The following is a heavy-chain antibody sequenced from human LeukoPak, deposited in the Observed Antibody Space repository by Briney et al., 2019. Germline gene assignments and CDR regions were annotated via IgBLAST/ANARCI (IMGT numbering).Heavy chain of an antibody. CDR1: GFTFSSYA. CDR2: MSGSGGST. CDR3: AKDLVGANYY. Sequence: GGSLRLSCAASGFTFSSYAMSWVRQAPGKGLEWVSAMSGSGGSTYYADPVKGRFTISRDNSKNTLYLQLNSLRAEDTAVYYCAKDLVGANYYRGQGTLVTVSS. J-gene: IGHJ4*02. V-gene: IGHV3-23*01. D-gene: IGHD1-26*01.